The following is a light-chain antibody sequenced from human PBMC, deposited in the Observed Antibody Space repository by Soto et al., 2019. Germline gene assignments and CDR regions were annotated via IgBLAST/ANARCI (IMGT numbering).Light chain of an antibody. CDR3: QQLSNSLMYT. V-gene: IGKV1-39*01. CDR1: HSISSF. CDR2: GAS. J-gene: IGKJ2*01. Sequence: DFQLTQSPSSLSASVGDRVTITCRASHSISSFLNWYQQKPGKAPRLLIYGASSLQRGVPSRFSGSGSGTEFTLTISSLQPEEFATYYCQQLSNSLMYTFGQGTHLEIK.